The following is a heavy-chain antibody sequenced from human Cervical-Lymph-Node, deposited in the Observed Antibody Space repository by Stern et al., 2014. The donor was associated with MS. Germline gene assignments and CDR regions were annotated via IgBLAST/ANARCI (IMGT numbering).Heavy chain of an antibody. J-gene: IGHJ6*02. D-gene: IGHD4-11*01. CDR3: ARGDQSNYYYHFGFGV. CDR1: GYTFNSFD. Sequence: QVQLVQSGPAVKKPGASVMLSCKASGYTFNSFDISWVRQAPGQGLEWMGWMNPTSAKTGYAQKFQGRVTMTRNNSISTAYMELTSLRSEDTAVYYCARGDQSNYYYHFGFGVWGQGTTVTVSS. V-gene: IGHV1-8*01. CDR2: MNPTSAKT.